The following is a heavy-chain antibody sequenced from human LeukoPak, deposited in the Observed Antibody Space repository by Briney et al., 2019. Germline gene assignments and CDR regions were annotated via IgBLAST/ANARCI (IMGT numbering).Heavy chain of an antibody. J-gene: IGHJ4*02. V-gene: IGHV4-39*07. Sequence: SETLSLTCTVSSASISSSPHFWAWIRQSPGKGLEWIGSISYSGTTYYNPSLKSRVTISVDTSKKQVSLTLNSVTATDTAVYYCARSYYDSSGYYEWGQGILVTVSS. CDR3: ARSYYDSSGYYE. D-gene: IGHD3-22*01. CDR1: SASISSSPHF. CDR2: ISYSGTT.